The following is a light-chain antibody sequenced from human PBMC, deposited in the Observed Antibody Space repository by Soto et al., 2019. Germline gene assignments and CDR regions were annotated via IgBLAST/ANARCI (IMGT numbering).Light chain of an antibody. J-gene: IGKJ1*01. V-gene: IGKV3-20*01. CDR2: RTS. Sequence: EIVMTQSPATLSVSPGERATLSCRASQSISSNLAWYQQNPGQSPRLLMFRTSSRATGIPDRFSGSGSGTDFTLTISSLETEDFAVYYCQQYGSSPPKRTFGQGTTGDIK. CDR3: QQYGSSPPKRT. CDR1: QSISSN.